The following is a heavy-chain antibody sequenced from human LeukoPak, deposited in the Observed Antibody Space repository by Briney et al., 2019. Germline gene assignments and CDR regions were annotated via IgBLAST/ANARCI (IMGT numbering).Heavy chain of an antibody. Sequence: PGGTLRLSCAASGFTFSSYGMHWVRQAPGKGLEWVAVIWYDGSNKYYADSVKGRFTISRDNSKNTLYLQMNSLRAEDTAVYYCAKDPRRNYYDSGGYLVYWGQGTLVTVSS. CDR2: IWYDGSNK. V-gene: IGHV3-33*06. CDR3: AKDPRRNYYDSGGYLVY. CDR1: GFTFSSYG. J-gene: IGHJ4*02. D-gene: IGHD3-22*01.